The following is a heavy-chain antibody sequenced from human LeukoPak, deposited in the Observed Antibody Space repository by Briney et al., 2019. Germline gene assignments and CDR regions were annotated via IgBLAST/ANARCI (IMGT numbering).Heavy chain of an antibody. Sequence: ASVKVSCKASGYTFTGCYMHWVRQAPGQGLEWMGWINPNSGGTNYAQKFQGRVTMTRDTSISTAYMELSRRRSDDTAVYYCARGNQYYYDSSGYSPFDYWGQGTLVTVSS. CDR1: GYTFTGCY. J-gene: IGHJ4*02. CDR2: INPNSGGT. D-gene: IGHD3-22*01. V-gene: IGHV1-2*02. CDR3: ARGNQYYYDSSGYSPFDY.